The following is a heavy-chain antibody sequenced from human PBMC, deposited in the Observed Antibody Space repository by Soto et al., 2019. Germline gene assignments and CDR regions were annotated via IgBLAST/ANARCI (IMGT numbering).Heavy chain of an antibody. CDR1: GGSFSDYY. V-gene: IGHV4-34*01. CDR3: ARVGRLRFLEWLDYYYYYGMDV. Sequence: PSETLSLTCAVYGGSFSDYYWSWIRQPPGKGLEWIGEITRSGSINYNPSLKSRVTISVDTSTNHFSLKLSSVTAADTAVYYCARVGRLRFLEWLDYYYYYGMDVWGQGTTVT. J-gene: IGHJ6*02. CDR2: ITRSGSI. D-gene: IGHD3-3*01.